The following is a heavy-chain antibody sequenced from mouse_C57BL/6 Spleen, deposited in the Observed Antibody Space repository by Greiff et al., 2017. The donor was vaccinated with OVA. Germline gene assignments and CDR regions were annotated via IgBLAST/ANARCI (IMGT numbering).Heavy chain of an antibody. CDR3: ARWGRGYYFDY. J-gene: IGHJ2*01. Sequence: QVQLQQPGAELVRPGSSVKLSCKASGYTFTSYWMHWVKQRPIQGLEWIGNIDPSDTETHYNQKFKDKATLTVDKSSSTAYMQLSSLTSEDSAVYYCARWGRGYYFDYWGQGTTLTVSS. V-gene: IGHV1-52*01. CDR2: IDPSDTET. CDR1: GYTFTSYW. D-gene: IGHD3-3*01.